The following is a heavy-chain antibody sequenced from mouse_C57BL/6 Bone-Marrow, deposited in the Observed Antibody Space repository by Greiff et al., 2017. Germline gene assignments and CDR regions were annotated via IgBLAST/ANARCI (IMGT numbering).Heavy chain of an antibody. J-gene: IGHJ2*01. CDR1: GFNIKDDY. V-gene: IGHV14-4*01. CDR3: SSFDGNYFDF. CDR2: IDPEIGDT. D-gene: IGHD2-3*01. Sequence: VQLQQSGAELVRPGASVKLSCTASGFNIKDDYIHWVKQRPEQGLEWIGWIDPEIGDTEYASKFQGKATITSDTSSNTAYLQISSLTSEDTAVNYCSSFDGNYFDFWGQGTPLTVAS.